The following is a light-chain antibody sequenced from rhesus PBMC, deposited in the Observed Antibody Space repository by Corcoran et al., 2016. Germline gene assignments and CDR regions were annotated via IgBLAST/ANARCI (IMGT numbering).Light chain of an antibody. CDR3: SSYVSGNTFSI. Sequence: QAAPTQSPSVSGSPGQSVTSSCTGTSSDIGGYNRVSWYQQHPGKAPKLMIYEVNNPPSGVSDRFSGSKSGNTASLTISGLQAEDEADSYCSSYVSGNTFSIFGSGTRLTVL. CDR2: EVN. J-gene: IGLJ1*01. CDR1: SSDIGGYNR. V-gene: IGLV2-13*03.